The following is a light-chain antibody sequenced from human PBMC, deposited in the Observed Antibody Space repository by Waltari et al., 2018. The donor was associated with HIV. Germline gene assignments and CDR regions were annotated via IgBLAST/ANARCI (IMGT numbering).Light chain of an antibody. CDR2: GAS. CDR3: QQYYIWPRT. V-gene: IGKV3-15*01. J-gene: IGKJ1*01. CDR1: QTFSSN. Sequence: LMTQSPVTLSVSPGERATLSCRARQTFSSNLAWYHQQPGQAPRLLIHGASTRATDIPARFSGSGSGTEFTLTITSLQPEDFGVYFCQQYYIWPRTFGQGTKVEIK.